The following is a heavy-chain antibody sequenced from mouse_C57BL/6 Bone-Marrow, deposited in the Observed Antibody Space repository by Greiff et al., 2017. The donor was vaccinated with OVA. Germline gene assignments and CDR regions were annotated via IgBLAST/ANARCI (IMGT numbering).Heavy chain of an antibody. CDR1: GYTFTSYW. J-gene: IGHJ4*01. CDR2: IDPSDSET. CDR3: ARSRDGYSLDAMDY. Sequence: QVQLQQPGAELVRPGSSVKLSCKASGYTFTSYWMHWVKQRPIQGLEWIGNIDPSDSETHYNQKFKDKAALTVDKSSSTAYMQLSSLTSEDSAVYYCARSRDGYSLDAMDYWGQGTSVTVSS. D-gene: IGHD2-3*01. V-gene: IGHV1-52*01.